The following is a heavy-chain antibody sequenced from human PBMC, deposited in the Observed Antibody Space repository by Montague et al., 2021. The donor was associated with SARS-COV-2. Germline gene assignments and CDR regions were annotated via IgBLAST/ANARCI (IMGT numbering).Heavy chain of an antibody. Sequence: SLRLSCAASGFTFSSYEMNWVRQAPGKGLERVSYISSSGSTIYYADSVKGRFTISRDNAKNSLYLQMNCLRAEDTAVYYCARECCSSTSLRAGYFDYWGPGTLVTVSS. CDR2: ISSSGSTI. V-gene: IGHV3-48*03. D-gene: IGHD2-2*01. J-gene: IGHJ4*02. CDR1: GFTFSSYE. CDR3: ARECCSSTSLRAGYFDY.